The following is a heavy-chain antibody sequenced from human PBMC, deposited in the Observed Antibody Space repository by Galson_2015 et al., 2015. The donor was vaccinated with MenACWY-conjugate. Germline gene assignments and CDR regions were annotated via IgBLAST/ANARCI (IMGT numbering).Heavy chain of an antibody. D-gene: IGHD1-1*01. J-gene: IGHJ4*02. V-gene: IGHV3-74*01. CDR3: ARDNNWSFDS. CDR2: IKADGSFS. Sequence: SLRLSCAASGFTFSNYWMHWVRRPPGKGLEWISYIKADGSFSNYADSVKGRFTISTDNAKNMVYLQMDGLGDEDTAVYFCARDNNWSFDSWGQGTLVTVSS. CDR1: GFTFSNYW.